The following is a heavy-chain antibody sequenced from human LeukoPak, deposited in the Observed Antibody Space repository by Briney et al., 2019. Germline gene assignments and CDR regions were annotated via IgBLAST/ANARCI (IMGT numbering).Heavy chain of an antibody. V-gene: IGHV3-23*01. CDR2: ISGSDYST. Sequence: GGSLRLSCAASGFTFSSYAMTWVRQAPGKGLEWVSSISGSDYSTSYADSVKGRFTISRDNSKNTLYLQMNSLRAEDTAVYYCARDPSPLYYYDSSGYYSDYWGQGTLVTVSS. CDR1: GFTFSSYA. D-gene: IGHD3-22*01. J-gene: IGHJ4*02. CDR3: ARDPSPLYYYDSSGYYSDY.